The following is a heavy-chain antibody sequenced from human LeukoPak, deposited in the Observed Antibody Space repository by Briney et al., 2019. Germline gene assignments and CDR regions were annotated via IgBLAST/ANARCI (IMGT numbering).Heavy chain of an antibody. J-gene: IGHJ4*02. CDR2: IYYSGST. Sequence: SETLSLTCTVSGGSISSSSFYWGWIRQPPGKGLEWIGYIYYSGSTYYNPSLKSRVTISVDTSKNQFSLKLSSVTAADTAVYYCARDLNYGAFDYWGQGTLVTVSS. CDR3: ARDLNYGAFDY. D-gene: IGHD4-17*01. V-gene: IGHV4-39*07. CDR1: GGSISSSSFY.